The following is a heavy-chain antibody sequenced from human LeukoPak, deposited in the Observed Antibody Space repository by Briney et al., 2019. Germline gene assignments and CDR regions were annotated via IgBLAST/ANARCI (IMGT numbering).Heavy chain of an antibody. CDR2: ISSSSSYI. D-gene: IGHD3-10*01. CDR1: GFTFSSYS. J-gene: IGHJ4*02. V-gene: IGHV3-21*01. Sequence: GGSLRLSCAASGFTFSSYSMNWVRQAPGKGLEWVSSISSSSSYIYYADSVKGRFTISRDNAKNSLYLRMNSLRAEDTAVYYCAPHGALMVRGVIIGYWGQGTLVTVSS. CDR3: APHGALMVRGVIIGY.